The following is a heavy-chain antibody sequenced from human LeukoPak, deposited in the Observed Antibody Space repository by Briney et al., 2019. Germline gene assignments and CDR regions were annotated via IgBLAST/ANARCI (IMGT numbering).Heavy chain of an antibody. CDR3: ANLRYFDWLQKSTFDY. J-gene: IGHJ4*02. CDR1: GFTFSSYA. V-gene: IGHV3-23*01. Sequence: ESLKISCAASGFTFSSYAMSWVRQAPGKGLEWVSAISGSGGSTYYADSVKGRLTISRDNSKNTLYLQMNSLRAEDTAVYYCANLRYFDWLQKSTFDYWGQGTLVTVSS. CDR2: ISGSGGST. D-gene: IGHD3-9*01.